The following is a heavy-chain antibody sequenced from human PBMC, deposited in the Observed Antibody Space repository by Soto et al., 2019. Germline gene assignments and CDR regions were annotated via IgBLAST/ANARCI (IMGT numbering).Heavy chain of an antibody. J-gene: IGHJ4*02. CDR1: GGSVSSGYNY. D-gene: IGHD5-18*01. CDR3: ATESGSTYGYFDH. V-gene: IGHV4-30-4*01. Sequence: SETLSLTCTVSGGSVSSGYNYWSWIRQSPGKGLEWIGYISGSGSTGYNPSLKNRLTMSVDRSKNQFTLRLTSVTAADTAVYFCATESGSTYGYFDHWGQGTQVTVSS. CDR2: ISGSGST.